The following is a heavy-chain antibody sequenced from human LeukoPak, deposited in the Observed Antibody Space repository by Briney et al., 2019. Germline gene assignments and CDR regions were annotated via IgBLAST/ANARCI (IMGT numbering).Heavy chain of an antibody. CDR2: IYYSGST. CDR3: ARLGREGYYFDY. V-gene: IGHV4-39*01. J-gene: IGHJ4*02. Sequence: SETLSLTCTVSGGSISSSSYYWGWIRQPPGKGLEWIGSIYYSGSTYYNPSLKSRVTISVDTSKNQFSLKLGSVTAADTAVYYCARLGREGYYFDYWGQGTLVTVSS. D-gene: IGHD1-26*01. CDR1: GGSISSSSYY.